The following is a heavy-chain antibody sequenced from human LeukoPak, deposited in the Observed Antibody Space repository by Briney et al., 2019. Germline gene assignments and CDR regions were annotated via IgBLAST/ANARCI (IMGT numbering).Heavy chain of an antibody. Sequence: SETLSLTCSVSDGSMNSNTYYWGWIRQPPGKGLEWIGSIYYSGSTYFNPSLKSRVAISIDTSRNDFSLKLKSVTAADTAVYYCARGLILPDYYDSSGYYLRWINAFDIWGQGTMVTVSS. V-gene: IGHV4-39*02. CDR3: ARGLILPDYYDSSGYYLRWINAFDI. CDR2: IYYSGST. D-gene: IGHD3-22*01. J-gene: IGHJ3*02. CDR1: DGSMNSNTYY.